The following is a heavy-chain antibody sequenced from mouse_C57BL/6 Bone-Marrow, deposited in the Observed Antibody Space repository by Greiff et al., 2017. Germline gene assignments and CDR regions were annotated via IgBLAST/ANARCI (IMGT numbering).Heavy chain of an antibody. J-gene: IGHJ1*03. D-gene: IGHD1-2*01. V-gene: IGHV15-2*01. Sequence: QVQLQQSGSELRSPGSSVKLSCKDFDSEVFPIAYMSWVRQKPGHGFEWIGGILPSIGRTIYGEKFEDKATLDADTLSNTAYLELNSLTSEDSAIYYCARRRLVPFHWYFDVWSTGTTVTVSS. CDR2: ILPSIGRT. CDR3: ARRRLVPFHWYFDV. CDR1: DSEVFPIAY.